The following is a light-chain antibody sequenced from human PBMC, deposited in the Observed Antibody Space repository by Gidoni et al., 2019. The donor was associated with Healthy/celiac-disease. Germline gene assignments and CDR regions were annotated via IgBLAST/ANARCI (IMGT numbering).Light chain of an antibody. CDR2: AAS. Sequence: DIQLTQSPSFLSASVGDRVTITCLASQGISSYLAWYQQKPGKAPKLLIYAASTLQSGVPSRFSGSGSGTEFTLTISSLQPEDFATYYCQQLNSYPRDTFGQGTKLEIK. V-gene: IGKV1-9*01. CDR3: QQLNSYPRDT. CDR1: QGISSY. J-gene: IGKJ2*01.